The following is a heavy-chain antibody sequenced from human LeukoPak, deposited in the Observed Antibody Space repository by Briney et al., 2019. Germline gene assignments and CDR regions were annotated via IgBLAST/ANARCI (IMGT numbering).Heavy chain of an antibody. V-gene: IGHV3-23*01. CDR3: ATEGGITPGG. CDR1: GFTFSSYA. J-gene: IGHJ4*02. D-gene: IGHD6-13*01. Sequence: GGSLRLSCAASGFTFSSYAMSWVHQAPGKGLEWVSAIVGSGGKSYYADSVKGRFTISRDNSKNTLYLQMNSLRAEDTAVYYCATEGGITPGGWGQGTLVTVSS. CDR2: IVGSGGKS.